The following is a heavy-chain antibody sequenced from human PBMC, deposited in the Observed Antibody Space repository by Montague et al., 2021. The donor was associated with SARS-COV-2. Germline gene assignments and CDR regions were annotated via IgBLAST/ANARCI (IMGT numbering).Heavy chain of an antibody. J-gene: IGHJ4*02. CDR3: ARAPDDYGAFGY. D-gene: IGHD4-17*01. CDR2: TYTSGRT. Sequence: TLSLTCSVSGDSIGSGSYYWSWIRRAAGEGLEWIGRTYTSGRTDYNPSLINRVIISLDTSKNQFSLKPSSLTTADTGVYYCARAPDDYGAFGYWGQGIPVIVSS. CDR1: GDSIGSGSYY. V-gene: IGHV4-61*02.